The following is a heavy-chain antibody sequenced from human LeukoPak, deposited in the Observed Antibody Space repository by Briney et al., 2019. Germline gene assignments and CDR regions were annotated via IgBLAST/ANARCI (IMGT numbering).Heavy chain of an antibody. CDR1: GFTFDDYA. CDR3: AKDIGWNYERRAFDI. J-gene: IGHJ3*02. D-gene: IGHD1-7*01. V-gene: IGHV3-9*03. CDR2: ISWNSGSI. Sequence: GRSLRLSCAASGFTFDDYAMHWVRQAPGKGLEWVSSISWNSGSIGYADSVKGRFTISRDNAKNSLYLQMNSLRAEDMALYYCAKDIGWNYERRAFDIWGQGTMVTVSS.